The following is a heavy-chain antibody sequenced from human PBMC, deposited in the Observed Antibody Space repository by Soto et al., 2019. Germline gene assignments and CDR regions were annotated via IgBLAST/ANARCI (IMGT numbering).Heavy chain of an antibody. V-gene: IGHV3-30*18. CDR1: GFTFSSYG. CDR2: ISYDGSNK. J-gene: IGHJ4*02. Sequence: QVQLVESGGGVVQPGRSLRLSCAASGFTFSSYGMHWVRQAPGKGLEWVAVISYDGSNKYYADSVKGRFTISRDNSKNTLYLQMNSLRAEDTAVYYCAKGRDGHTAPDYWGQGTLVTVSS. CDR3: AKGRDGHTAPDY.